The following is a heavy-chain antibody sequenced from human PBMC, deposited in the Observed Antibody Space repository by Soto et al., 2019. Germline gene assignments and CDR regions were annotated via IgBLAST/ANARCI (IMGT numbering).Heavy chain of an antibody. D-gene: IGHD2-2*01. V-gene: IGHV4-31*03. CDR1: GGSISSGGYY. CDR2: IYYSGST. CDR3: ALSTIVSNWFDP. Sequence: SETLSLTCTVSGGSISSGGYYWSWIRQHPGKGLEWIGYIYYSGSTYYNPSLKSRVTISVDTSKNQFSLKLSSVTAADTAVYYCALSTIVSNWFDPWGQGTLVTVSS. J-gene: IGHJ5*02.